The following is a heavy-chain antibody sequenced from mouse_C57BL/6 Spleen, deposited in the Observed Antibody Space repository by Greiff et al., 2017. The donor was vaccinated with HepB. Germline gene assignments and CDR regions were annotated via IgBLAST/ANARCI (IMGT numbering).Heavy chain of an antibody. Sequence: EVQLQQSGPELVKPGASVKISCKASGYTFTDYYMNWVKQSHGKSLEWIGDINPNNGGTSYNQKFKGKATLTVDKSSSTAYMELRSLTSEDSAVYYCARTRGIYYDYETWFAYWGQGTLVTVSA. D-gene: IGHD2-4*01. J-gene: IGHJ3*01. CDR1: GYTFTDYY. CDR3: ARTRGIYYDYETWFAY. CDR2: INPNNGGT. V-gene: IGHV1-26*01.